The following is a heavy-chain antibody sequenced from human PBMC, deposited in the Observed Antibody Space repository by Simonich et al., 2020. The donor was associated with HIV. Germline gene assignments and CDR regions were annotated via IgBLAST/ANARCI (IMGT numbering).Heavy chain of an antibody. CDR1: GYTFTSYE. CDR3: ARGRFWSGYYTYRDYFDY. D-gene: IGHD3-3*01. CDR2: MNPNSGNT. J-gene: IGHJ4*02. Sequence: QVQLVQSVAEVKKPGASVKVSCKASGYTFTSYEINWVRQATGQGLEWRGGMNPNSGNTGYELKCQGRVTITRNTSISTAYMELSSLRSEDTAVYYCARGRFWSGYYTYRDYFDYWGQGTLVTVSS. V-gene: IGHV1-8*03.